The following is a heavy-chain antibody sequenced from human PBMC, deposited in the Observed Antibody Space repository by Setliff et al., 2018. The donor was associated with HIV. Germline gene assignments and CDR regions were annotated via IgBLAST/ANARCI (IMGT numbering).Heavy chain of an antibody. CDR3: ARHRGEYTTGWGRAFDI. CDR1: GYSISDGYY. J-gene: IGHJ3*02. Sequence: SETLSLTCAVSGYSISDGYYWGWIRQPPGKGPEWIGSIHHSGSAHFNPSLKSRVAMSVDTSENQFSLKLTSVTAADTAVYYCARHRGEYTTGWGRAFDIWGQGTMVTVSS. CDR2: IHHSGSA. V-gene: IGHV4-38-2*01. D-gene: IGHD3-16*01.